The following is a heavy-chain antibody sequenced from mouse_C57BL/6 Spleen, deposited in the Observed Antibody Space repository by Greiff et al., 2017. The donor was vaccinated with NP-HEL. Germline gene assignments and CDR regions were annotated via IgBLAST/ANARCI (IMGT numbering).Heavy chain of an antibody. Sequence: DVKLVESGGGLVKPGGSLKLSCAASGFTFSSYAMSWVRQTPEKRLEWVATISDGGSYTYYPDNVKGRFTISRDNAKNNLYLQMSHLKSEDTAMYYCARDWSPAAWFAYWGQGTLVTVSA. CDR1: GFTFSSYA. V-gene: IGHV5-4*01. CDR2: ISDGGSYT. CDR3: ARDWSPAAWFAY. J-gene: IGHJ3*01.